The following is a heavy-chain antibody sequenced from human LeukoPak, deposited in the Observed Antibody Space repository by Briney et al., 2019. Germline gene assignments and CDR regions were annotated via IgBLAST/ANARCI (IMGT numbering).Heavy chain of an antibody. Sequence: VASVKVSCKASGGTFSSYGISWVRQAPGQGLEWMGWISAYNGNTNYAQKLQGRVTMTTDTSTSTAYMELRSLRSDDTAVYYCAIRDYGGNLDAFDIWGQGTMVTVSS. J-gene: IGHJ3*02. D-gene: IGHD4-23*01. CDR1: GGTFSSYG. CDR3: AIRDYGGNLDAFDI. V-gene: IGHV1-18*04. CDR2: ISAYNGNT.